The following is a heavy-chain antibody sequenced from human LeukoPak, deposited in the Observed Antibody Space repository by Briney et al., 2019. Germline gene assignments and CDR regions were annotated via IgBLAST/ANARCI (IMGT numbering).Heavy chain of an antibody. CDR1: GGSISSSY. V-gene: IGHV4-59*08. CDR2: ICYSGST. Sequence: SETLSLTCTVSGGSISSSYWSWIRQPPGKGLEWIGYICYSGSTNNNPSFKSRVAISVDTSKNQFSLKLSSVTAADTAVYYCATWGIAVAGTFDYWGQGTLVTVST. CDR3: ATWGIAVAGTFDY. J-gene: IGHJ4*02. D-gene: IGHD6-19*01.